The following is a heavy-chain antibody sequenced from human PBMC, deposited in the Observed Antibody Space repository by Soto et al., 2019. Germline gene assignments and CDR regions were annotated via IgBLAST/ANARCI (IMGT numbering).Heavy chain of an antibody. J-gene: IGHJ4*02. CDR3: ARDPQRIMITFGGVIVPFDY. D-gene: IGHD3-16*02. CDR2: ISAYNGNK. Sequence: GASVKVSCKASGYTLTSYGISWVGKAPGKGLEGMGWISAYNGNKNYEQKLQGRVTMTRDTSTSTAYMELRSLSSDDTAVYYCARDPQRIMITFGGVIVPFDYWGQGTLVTVSS. CDR1: GYTLTSYG. V-gene: IGHV1-18*01.